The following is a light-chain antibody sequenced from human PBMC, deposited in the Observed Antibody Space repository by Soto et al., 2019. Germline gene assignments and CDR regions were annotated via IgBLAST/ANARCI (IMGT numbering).Light chain of an antibody. CDR2: DAS. CDR3: QQFNSWPLT. J-gene: IGKJ4*01. CDR1: QGISST. V-gene: IGKV1-13*02. Sequence: AIQLTQSPSSLSASVGDRVTITCRASQGISSTLAWYQQKPGEPPKFLIYDASSLESGVPSRFSVSGSGTDFTLTISSLQPEDFATYYCQQFNSWPLTFGGGTKVEIK.